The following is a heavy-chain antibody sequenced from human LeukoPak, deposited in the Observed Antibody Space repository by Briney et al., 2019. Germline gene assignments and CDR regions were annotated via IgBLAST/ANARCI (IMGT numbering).Heavy chain of an antibody. CDR1: GFTVGSNY. CDR3: ARVGKSGWDFDH. J-gene: IGHJ4*02. Sequence: GGSLRLSCAASGFTVGSNYMSWVRQAPGKGLEWVSVIYSGGSTYYADSVKGRFTISRDNTNNSLYLQMISLRVDDTAVYHCARVGKSGWDFDHWGQGTLVTVSS. CDR2: IYSGGST. V-gene: IGHV3-66*01. D-gene: IGHD6-19*01.